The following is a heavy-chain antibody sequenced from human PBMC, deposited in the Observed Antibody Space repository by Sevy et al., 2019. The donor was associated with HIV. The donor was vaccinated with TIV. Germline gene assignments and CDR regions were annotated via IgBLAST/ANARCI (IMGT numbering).Heavy chain of an antibody. Sequence: GGSLRLSCAASGFTFNFHGMHWVRQAPGKGLEWVAFIWHDGSNKYMADSVKGRFTISRDNGKNTLYLQMKSLRVEDTAVYFCSRGLYYYDMRGHQEPGDYWGQGVLVTFSS. CDR1: GFTFNFHG. J-gene: IGHJ4*02. CDR2: IWHDGSNK. V-gene: IGHV3-33*03. CDR3: SRGLYYYDMRGHQEPGDY. D-gene: IGHD3-22*01.